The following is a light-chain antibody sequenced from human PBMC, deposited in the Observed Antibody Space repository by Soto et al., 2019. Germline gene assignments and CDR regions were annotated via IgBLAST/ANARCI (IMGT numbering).Light chain of an antibody. V-gene: IGKV1-39*01. CDR1: QTISTS. CDR2: RAS. CDR3: QQSYNSPPWT. J-gene: IGKJ1*01. Sequence: DIQMTQSPSSLSASVGDRVTISLRASQTISTSLNWYQQQPGTAPRLLIYRASSVNSGVPTRFSGSGSVRDFTLTSSSLRPEDIATYFCQQSYNSPPWTFGQRTKVEVK.